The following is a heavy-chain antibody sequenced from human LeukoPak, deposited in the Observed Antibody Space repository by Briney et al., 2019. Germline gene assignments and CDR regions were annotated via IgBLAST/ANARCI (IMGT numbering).Heavy chain of an antibody. CDR3: ARGYYDILTGPGWFDP. CDR1: GGSISSGDYY. D-gene: IGHD3-9*01. V-gene: IGHV4-30-4*08. Sequence: TLSLTCTVSGGSISSGDYYWSWIRQPPGKGLEWIGYIYYSGSTYYNPSLKSRVTISVDTSKNQFSLKLSSVTAADTAVYYCARGYYDILTGPGWFDPWGQGTLVTVSS. CDR2: IYYSGST. J-gene: IGHJ5*02.